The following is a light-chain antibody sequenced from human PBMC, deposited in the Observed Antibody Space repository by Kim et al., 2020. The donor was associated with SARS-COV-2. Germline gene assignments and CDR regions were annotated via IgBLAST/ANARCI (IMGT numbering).Light chain of an antibody. CDR1: KIGSKS. Sequence: PGKTARITCGGNKIGSKSVHWYQQKPGQAPVLVIYYDTDRPSGIPERFSGSNSGNTATLTISRVEAGDEADYYCQVWDSSSDHHVVFGGGTKLTVL. V-gene: IGLV3-21*04. J-gene: IGLJ2*01. CDR3: QVWDSSSDHHVV. CDR2: YDT.